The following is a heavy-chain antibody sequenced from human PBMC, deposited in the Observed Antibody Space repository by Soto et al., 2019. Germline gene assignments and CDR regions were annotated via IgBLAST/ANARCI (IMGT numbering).Heavy chain of an antibody. CDR2: SNPEDGET. J-gene: IGHJ4*01. V-gene: IGHV1-24*01. CDR1: GYTLTETS. Sequence: ASVKVSCKVSGYTLTETSIHWVRQAPGIGLEWMGGSNPEDGETIYAQKVQGRVIMTEDTSTDTAYMELSSLRSEDTAVYFCVTVPPKSQKDYYDSSDFLEYFDYWGHGTLVTVSS. CDR3: VTVPPKSQKDYYDSSDFLEYFDY. D-gene: IGHD3-22*01.